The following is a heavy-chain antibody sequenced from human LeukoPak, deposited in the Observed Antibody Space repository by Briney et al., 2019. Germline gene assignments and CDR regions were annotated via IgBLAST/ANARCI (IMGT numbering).Heavy chain of an antibody. CDR1: GGSISSYY. Sequence: SETLSLTCTVSGGSISSYYWSWIRQPPGKGLEWIGYIYYSGSTNYNPSLKSRVTISVDTSKNQFSLKLSSVTAADTAVYYCARGYAAGTPFDAFDIWGQGTMVTVSS. J-gene: IGHJ3*02. CDR3: ARGYAAGTPFDAFDI. V-gene: IGHV4-59*01. D-gene: IGHD6-13*01. CDR2: IYYSGST.